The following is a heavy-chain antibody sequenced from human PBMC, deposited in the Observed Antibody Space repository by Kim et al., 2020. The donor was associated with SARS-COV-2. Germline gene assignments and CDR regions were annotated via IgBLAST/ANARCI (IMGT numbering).Heavy chain of an antibody. CDR3: ARSRLAGDWAYWYFDL. J-gene: IGHJ2*01. V-gene: IGHV4-39*07. CDR1: GGSISSSSYY. Sequence: SETLSLTCTVSGGSISSSSYYWGWIRQPPGKGLEWIGSIYYSGSTYYNPSLKSRVTISVDTSKNQFSLKLSSVTAADTAVYYCARSRLAGDWAYWYFDLWGRGTLVTVSS. D-gene: IGHD3-9*01. CDR2: IYYSGST.